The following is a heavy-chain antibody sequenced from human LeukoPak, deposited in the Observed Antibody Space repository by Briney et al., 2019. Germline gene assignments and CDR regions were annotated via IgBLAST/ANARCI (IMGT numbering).Heavy chain of an antibody. D-gene: IGHD3-16*01. Sequence: PGGSLRLSCEASGFTFSTYVMSWVRQAPGKGLECVSSISGSGGTTYYADSVKGRFTISRDNSKNTAYLQMSSLTVEDTAIYYCAKEKLRYYDYWGQGALVTVSS. CDR2: ISGSGGTT. CDR1: GFTFSTYV. CDR3: AKEKLRYYDY. V-gene: IGHV3-23*01. J-gene: IGHJ4*02.